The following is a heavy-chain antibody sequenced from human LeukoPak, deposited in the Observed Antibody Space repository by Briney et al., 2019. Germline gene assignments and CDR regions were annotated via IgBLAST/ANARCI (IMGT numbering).Heavy chain of an antibody. CDR3: AKVFYGGNSAGNDY. V-gene: IGHV3-30*18. CDR2: ISSDGTNK. J-gene: IGHJ4*02. CDR1: GFTFTTYC. D-gene: IGHD4-23*01. Sequence: ARSLRLSCPASGFTFTTYCMHWVRQPPGKGLEWVAAISSDGTNKYYADSVKGRFTISRDNSKNTLYLQMNSLRAEDTAVYYCAKVFYGGNSAGNDYWGQGTLVTVSS.